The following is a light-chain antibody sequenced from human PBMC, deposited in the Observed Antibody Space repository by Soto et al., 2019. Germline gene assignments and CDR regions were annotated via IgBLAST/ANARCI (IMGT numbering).Light chain of an antibody. CDR3: QQYYSYST. CDR2: AAS. Sequence: AIRMTQSPSSLSAYTGDRVTITCRASQGISSYLAWYQQKPGKAPKLLIYAASTLQSGVPSRFSGSGSGTDFTLTISCLQSEDFATYYCQQYYSYSTFGQGTKVDIK. CDR1: QGISSY. V-gene: IGKV1-8*01. J-gene: IGKJ1*01.